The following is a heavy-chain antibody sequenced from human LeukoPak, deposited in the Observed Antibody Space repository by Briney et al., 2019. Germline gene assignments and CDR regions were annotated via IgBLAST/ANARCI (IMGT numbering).Heavy chain of an antibody. V-gene: IGHV4-31*03. CDR3: ARGYGDTFYYYYYYMDV. D-gene: IGHD4-17*01. J-gene: IGHJ6*03. CDR1: GGSISSGGYY. CDR2: IYYSGST. Sequence: SQTLSLTCTVSGGSISSGGYYWSWIRQHPGKGLEWIGYIYYSGSTYYNPSLKSRVTISVDTSKNQFSLKLSSVTAADTAVYYCARGYGDTFYYYYYYMDVWGKGTTVTVSS.